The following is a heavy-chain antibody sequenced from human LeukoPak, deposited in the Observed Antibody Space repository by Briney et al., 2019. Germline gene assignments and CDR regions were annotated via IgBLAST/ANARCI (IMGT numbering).Heavy chain of an antibody. CDR1: GFTFSSYA. V-gene: IGHV3-30-3*01. J-gene: IGHJ3*02. CDR2: ISYDGSNK. Sequence: GGSLRLSCAASGFTFSSYAMHWVRQAPGKGLEWVAIISYDGSNKYYADSVKGRFTISRDNSKNTLYLQMNSLRAEDTAVYYCAKGNAFDIWGQGTMVTVSS. CDR3: AKGNAFDI.